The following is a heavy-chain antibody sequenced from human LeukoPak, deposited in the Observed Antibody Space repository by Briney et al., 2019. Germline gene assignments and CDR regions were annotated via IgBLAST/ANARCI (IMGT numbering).Heavy chain of an antibody. D-gene: IGHD4/OR15-4a*01. CDR1: GYTFTGYY. CDR2: ISAYDGNT. CDR3: ARMGDYHLVSFFDY. J-gene: IGHJ4*02. V-gene: IGHV1-18*04. Sequence: GASVKVSCKASGYTFTGYYMHWVRQAPGQGFEWMGWISAYDGNTNYAQKLQGRVTMTTDTSTSTVYMELTSLRSDDTAVYYCARMGDYHLVSFFDYWGQGTLVTVSS.